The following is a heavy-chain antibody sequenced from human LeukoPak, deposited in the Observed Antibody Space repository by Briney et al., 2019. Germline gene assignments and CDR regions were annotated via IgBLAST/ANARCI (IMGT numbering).Heavy chain of an antibody. Sequence: GGSLRLSCAASGFIFNSYGMHWVRQAPGKGLEWVAFIRYDGSNKYYADSVKGRFTISRDNSKNTLYLQMNNLRAEDSAVYYCARAVHDYWGQGTLVTVSS. J-gene: IGHJ4*02. V-gene: IGHV3-30*02. D-gene: IGHD1-1*01. CDR3: ARAVHDY. CDR2: IRYDGSNK. CDR1: GFIFNSYG.